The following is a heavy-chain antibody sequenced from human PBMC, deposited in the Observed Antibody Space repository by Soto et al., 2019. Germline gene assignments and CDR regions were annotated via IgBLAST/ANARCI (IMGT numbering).Heavy chain of an antibody. V-gene: IGHV1-8*01. CDR2: MNTNSGNT. J-gene: IGHJ4*02. Sequence: ASVKVSCKASGYTFTSYDINWVRQATGQGLEWMGWMNTNSGNTGYAQKCQGRVTMTRNTSISTAYMELSSLRSEDTAVYYCARDLAGRIDYWGQGTLVTVSS. D-gene: IGHD6-25*01. CDR3: ARDLAGRIDY. CDR1: GYTFTSYD.